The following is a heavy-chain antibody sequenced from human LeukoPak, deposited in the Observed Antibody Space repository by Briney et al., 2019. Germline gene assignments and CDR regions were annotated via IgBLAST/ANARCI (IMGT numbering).Heavy chain of an antibody. CDR2: ISSSSSTI. V-gene: IGHV3-48*01. Sequence: PGGSLRLSCAASGFTFSSYSMNWVRQAPGKGLEWVSYISSSSSTIYYAGSVKGRFTISRDNAKNSLYLQMNSLRAEDTAVYYCARGSSWYDIDYWGQGTLVTVSS. J-gene: IGHJ4*02. CDR1: GFTFSSYS. D-gene: IGHD6-13*01. CDR3: ARGSSWYDIDY.